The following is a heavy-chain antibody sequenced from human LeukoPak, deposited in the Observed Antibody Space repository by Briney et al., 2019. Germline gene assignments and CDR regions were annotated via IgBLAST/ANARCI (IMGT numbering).Heavy chain of an antibody. Sequence: GGSLRLSCAASGFTFSSYAMSWVRQAPGKGLEWASAMNGSGGTTYYADSVKGRFSISRDNSKNTLYLQMNSLRAEDTAVYYCAKRGYYYDSSGYYYFDYWGQGTLVPVFS. V-gene: IGHV3-23*01. D-gene: IGHD3-22*01. CDR1: GFTFSSYA. J-gene: IGHJ4*02. CDR2: MNGSGGTT. CDR3: AKRGYYYDSSGYYYFDY.